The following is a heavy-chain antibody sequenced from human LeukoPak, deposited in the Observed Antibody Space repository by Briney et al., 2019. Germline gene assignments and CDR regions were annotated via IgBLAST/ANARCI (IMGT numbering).Heavy chain of an antibody. J-gene: IGHJ4*02. CDR3: ARGMVRGVYIDY. Sequence: PSETLSLTCTVSGGSINSYYWSWIRQPPGKGLESLGYIHYTGSTNYNPSLKSRVTISVDTSKNQFSLKLSSVTAADTAVYYCARGMVRGVYIDYWGQGTLVTVSS. CDR2: IHYTGST. D-gene: IGHD3-10*01. V-gene: IGHV4-59*12. CDR1: GGSINSYY.